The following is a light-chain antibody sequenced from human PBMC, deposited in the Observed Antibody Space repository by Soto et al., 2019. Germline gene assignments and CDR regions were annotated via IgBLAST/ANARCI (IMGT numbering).Light chain of an antibody. CDR2: EVT. CDR3: TSYAGSNNFCV. Sequence: QSALTQPPSASGSPGQSVIISCTGTTSDVGGYDYVSWYQHHPGKAPKLIIYEVTKRPSGVPDRFSGSKSGNTASLTVSGLQAEDEADYYCTSYAGSNNFCVFGTGTKVTVL. J-gene: IGLJ1*01. CDR1: TSDVGGYDY. V-gene: IGLV2-8*01.